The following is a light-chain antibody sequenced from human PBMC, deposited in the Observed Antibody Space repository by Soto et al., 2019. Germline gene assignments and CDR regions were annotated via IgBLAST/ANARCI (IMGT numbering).Light chain of an antibody. CDR3: QQYGNSPRYT. Sequence: EIMLTQSPGTLSLSPGEKATLSCRASQTVSSNYLAWYQQKLGQAPRLLIYGASSRATGIPDRFSGSGSGTDFTLTISRQEPEDFAVYYCQQYGNSPRYTFGQGTKLEIK. CDR1: QTVSSNY. CDR2: GAS. V-gene: IGKV3-20*01. J-gene: IGKJ2*01.